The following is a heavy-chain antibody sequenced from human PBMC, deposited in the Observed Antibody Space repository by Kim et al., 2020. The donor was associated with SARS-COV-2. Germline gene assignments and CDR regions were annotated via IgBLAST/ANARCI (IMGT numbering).Heavy chain of an antibody. J-gene: IGHJ6*02. D-gene: IGHD3-3*01. CDR1: GGSISSSSYY. Sequence: SETLSLTCTVSGGSISSSSYYWGWIRQPPGKGLEWIGSIYYSGSTYYNPFLKSRVTISVDTSKNQFSLKLSSVTAADTAVYYCARSSSRDYDFWSGYYGYYYYGMDVWGQGTTVTVSS. V-gene: IGHV4-39*01. CDR3: ARSSSRDYDFWSGYYGYYYYGMDV. CDR2: IYYSGST.